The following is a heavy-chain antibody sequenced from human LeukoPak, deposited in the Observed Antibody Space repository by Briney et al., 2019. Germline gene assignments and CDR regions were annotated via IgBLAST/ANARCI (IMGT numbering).Heavy chain of an antibody. J-gene: IGHJ4*02. CDR3: ARRLAQTKGFDS. CDR2: ISVSGSST. Sequence: PGGSLRLSCAASEFTFSNYAVSWVRQAPGKGLEWVSAISVSGSSTYYADSVKGRFTISRDNSKNTLHLQMNILSAEDTAVYYCARRLAQTKGFDSWGQGTLVTVPS. D-gene: IGHD2-8*01. V-gene: IGHV3-23*01. CDR1: EFTFSNYA.